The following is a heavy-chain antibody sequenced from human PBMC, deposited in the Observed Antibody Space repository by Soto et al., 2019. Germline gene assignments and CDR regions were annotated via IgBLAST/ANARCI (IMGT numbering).Heavy chain of an antibody. CDR3: ARDLIPKDFSSGDWFDP. CDR2: ISSSSSYI. J-gene: IGHJ5*02. V-gene: IGHV3-21*01. D-gene: IGHD3-10*01. Sequence: GGSLRLSCAASGFTFSSYSMNWVRQAPGKGLEWVSSISSSSSYIYYADSVKGRFTISRDNAKNSLYLQMNSLRAEDTAVYYCARDLIPKDFSSGDWFDPWGQGTLVTVSS. CDR1: GFTFSSYS.